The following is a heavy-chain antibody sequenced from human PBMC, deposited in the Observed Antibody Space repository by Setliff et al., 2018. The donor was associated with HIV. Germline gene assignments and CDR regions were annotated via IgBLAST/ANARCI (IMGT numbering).Heavy chain of an antibody. D-gene: IGHD3-3*02. CDR1: GASINTINHL. Sequence: SETLSLTCAVSGASINTINHLWDWIRQPPGKGLEWIGSVYFTGDAYYNPSLKSRVTLSVDTSKNLFSLELRSVTAADTAVYYCVRHISPVDAFDVWGQGKMVTVSS. CDR2: VYFTGDA. J-gene: IGHJ3*01. V-gene: IGHV4-39*01. CDR3: VRHISPVDAFDV.